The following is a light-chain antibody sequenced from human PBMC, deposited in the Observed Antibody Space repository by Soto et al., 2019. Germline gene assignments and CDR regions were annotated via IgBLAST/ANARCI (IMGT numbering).Light chain of an antibody. Sequence: EIVLTQSPGTLSLSPGEGATLSCRASQSVDSTFLTWYQQKPGQAPRLLIYGASSRATGIPDRFSGSGSGTDFTLTISRLEPEDFAVYYCQQYASSRLTFGGGTKVEIK. CDR2: GAS. CDR3: QQYASSRLT. V-gene: IGKV3-20*01. CDR1: QSVDSTF. J-gene: IGKJ4*01.